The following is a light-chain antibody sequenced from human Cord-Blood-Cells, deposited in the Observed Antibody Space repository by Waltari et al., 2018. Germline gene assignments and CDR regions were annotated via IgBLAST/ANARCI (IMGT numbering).Light chain of an antibody. CDR2: DAS. V-gene: IGKV3-11*01. Sequence: EIVLTQSPATLSLSPGERATLSCRASQSVSRYLAWYQQKPGQAPRLLIDDASNRATGIPARFSGSGSGTDFTLTISSLEPEDFAVYYCQQRSNWIFTFGPGTKVDIK. J-gene: IGKJ3*01. CDR1: QSVSRY. CDR3: QQRSNWIFT.